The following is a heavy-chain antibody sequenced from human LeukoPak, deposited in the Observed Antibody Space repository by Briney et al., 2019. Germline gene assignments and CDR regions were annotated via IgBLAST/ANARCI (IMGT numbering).Heavy chain of an antibody. CDR2: INPDSGGT. CDR3: ASEMVRGASYYFDY. J-gene: IGHJ4*02. CDR1: GYTFTGYY. D-gene: IGHD3-10*01. V-gene: IGHV1-2*02. Sequence: ASVKVSCKASGYTFTGYYMHWVRQAPGQGLEWMGWINPDSGGTNYAQKFQGRVTMTRDTSLSTAYMELSRLRSDDTAVYYCASEMVRGASYYFDYWGQGTLVTVSS.